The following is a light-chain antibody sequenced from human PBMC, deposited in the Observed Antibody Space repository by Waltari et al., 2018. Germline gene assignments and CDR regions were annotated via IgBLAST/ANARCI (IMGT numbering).Light chain of an antibody. V-gene: IGLV2-8*01. CDR2: ELS. CDR1: GSHVGQYDY. CDR3: SSYAGSHYWV. J-gene: IGLJ3*02. Sequence: QSALTQPPAASGSPGQSVTISCTATGSHVGQYDYVSWYQQHPGKAPKLMIYELSKRPSGVPDRFSGSKSGNTASLTVSGLQAEDEADYYCSSYAGSHYWVFGGGTKLTVL.